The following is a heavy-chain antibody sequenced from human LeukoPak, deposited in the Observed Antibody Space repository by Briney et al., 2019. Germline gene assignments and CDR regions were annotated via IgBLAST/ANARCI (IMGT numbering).Heavy chain of an antibody. CDR3: ARDLGWNYFLGDY. CDR2: INHSGST. D-gene: IGHD1-7*01. CDR1: GGSFSGYY. V-gene: IGHV4-34*01. J-gene: IGHJ4*02. Sequence: PSETLSLTCAVYGGSFSGYYWSWIRQPPGKGLEWIGEINHSGSTNYNPSLKSRVTISVDTSKNQFSLKLSSVTAADTAVYYCARDLGWNYFLGDYWGQGTLVTVSS.